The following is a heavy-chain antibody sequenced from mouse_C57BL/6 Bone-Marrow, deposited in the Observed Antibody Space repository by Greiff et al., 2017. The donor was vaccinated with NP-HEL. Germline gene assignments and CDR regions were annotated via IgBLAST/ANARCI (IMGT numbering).Heavy chain of an antibody. Sequence: VQLQQSGAELVRPGASVKLSCTASGFNIKDDYMHWVKQRPEQGLEWIGWIDPENGDTEYASKFQGKATITADTSSNTAYLQLSSLTSEDTAVYYCTTREVYYDYDDYWGQGTTLTVSS. V-gene: IGHV14-4*01. D-gene: IGHD2-4*01. J-gene: IGHJ2*01. CDR3: TTREVYYDYDDY. CDR1: GFNIKDDY. CDR2: IDPENGDT.